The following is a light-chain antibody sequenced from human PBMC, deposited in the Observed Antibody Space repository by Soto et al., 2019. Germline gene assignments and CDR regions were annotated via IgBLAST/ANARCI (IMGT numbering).Light chain of an antibody. CDR1: QSVSSN. V-gene: IGKV3-15*01. CDR2: GAS. CDR3: QQFYNWPRT. Sequence: EIEMTQSPGTLSVSPGERATLSCRASQSVSSNLAWYQQKPGQAPRLLIYGASTRATGIPARFSGSGSETEFTLTISSLQSEDFAVYYCQQFYNWPRTFGQGPRWKSN. J-gene: IGKJ1*01.